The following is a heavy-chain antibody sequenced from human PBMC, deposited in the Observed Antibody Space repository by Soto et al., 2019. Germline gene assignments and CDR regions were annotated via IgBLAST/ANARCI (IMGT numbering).Heavy chain of an antibody. CDR3: AKDPYYDFPTTQYYFDY. J-gene: IGHJ4*02. D-gene: IGHD3-3*01. Sequence: PGGSLRLSCAASGFTFSSYAKSWVRQAPGKGLEWVSAISGSGGSTYYADSVKGRFTISRDNSKNTLYLQMNSLRAEDTAVYYCAKDPYYDFPTTQYYFDYWGQGTLVTVSP. CDR1: GFTFSSYA. V-gene: IGHV3-23*01. CDR2: ISGSGGST.